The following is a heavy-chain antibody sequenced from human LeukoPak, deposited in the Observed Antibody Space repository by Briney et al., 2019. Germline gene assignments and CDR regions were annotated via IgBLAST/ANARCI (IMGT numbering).Heavy chain of an antibody. D-gene: IGHD3-22*01. Sequence: ASVKVSCKASGGTFSSYAISWVRQAPGQGLEWMGVIIPIFGTANYAQKFQGRVTITADESTSTAYMELSSLRSEDTAVYYCARPVAWSYYDSSGYRIDALDIWGQGTMVTVSS. J-gene: IGHJ3*02. CDR2: IIPIFGTA. V-gene: IGHV1-69*13. CDR1: GGTFSSYA. CDR3: ARPVAWSYYDSSGYRIDALDI.